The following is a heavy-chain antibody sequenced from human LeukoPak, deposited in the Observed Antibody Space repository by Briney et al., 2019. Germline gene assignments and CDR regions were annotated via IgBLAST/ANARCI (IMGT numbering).Heavy chain of an antibody. D-gene: IGHD1-1*01. Sequence: EASVKVSCKASGYTFTYYFIHWVRQAPGQGPEWMGWINPSSGGTKFAQNFQGRVTMTRDTSISTAYMELSRLRSDDTAVYFCARERHGSPFDFWGQGTLVTVSS. CDR1: GYTFTYYF. CDR2: INPSSGGT. CDR3: ARERHGSPFDF. J-gene: IGHJ4*02. V-gene: IGHV1-2*02.